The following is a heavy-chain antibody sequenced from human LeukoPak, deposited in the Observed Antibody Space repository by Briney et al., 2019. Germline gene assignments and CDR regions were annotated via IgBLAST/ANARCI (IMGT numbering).Heavy chain of an antibody. CDR2: IRSNGVST. V-gene: IGHV3-64*02. Sequence: GGSLRLSCAASGFTFSSYTIHWVRQAPGKGLEFVSAIRSNGVSTYYADSVKGRFTISRDNSKNTLYLQMGSLRTDDMAVYYCARGFDSPMDVWRKGTTVTVSS. J-gene: IGHJ6*03. CDR1: GFTFSSYT. CDR3: ARGFDSPMDV. D-gene: IGHD3-9*01.